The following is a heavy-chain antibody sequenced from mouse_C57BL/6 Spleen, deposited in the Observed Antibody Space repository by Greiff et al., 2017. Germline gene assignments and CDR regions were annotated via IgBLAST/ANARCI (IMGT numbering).Heavy chain of an antibody. CDR1: GFTFSNYW. V-gene: IGHV6-3*01. CDR2: IRLKSDDYAT. J-gene: IGHJ3*01. CDR3: TADDSSAY. D-gene: IGHD2-4*01. Sequence: DVHLVESGGGLVQPGGSMKLSCVASGFTFSNYWMNWVRQSPEKGLEWVAQIRLKSDDYATDYAEAVKGRFTISRDDSKSSVYLQMNNLRAEDTGIYYCTADDSSAYWGQGTLVTVSA.